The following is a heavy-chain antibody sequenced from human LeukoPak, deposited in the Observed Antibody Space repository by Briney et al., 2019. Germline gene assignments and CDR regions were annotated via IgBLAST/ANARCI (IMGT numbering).Heavy chain of an antibody. CDR2: ISSSSSYI. Sequence: GGSLRLSCAASGFTFSSYSMNWVRQAPGKGLEWVSSISSSSSYIYYADSVKGRFTISRDNSKNTLYLQMNSLRAEDTAVYYCARALPTYYYGSGSYYIDYWGQGTLVTVSS. CDR1: GFTFSSYS. V-gene: IGHV3-21*01. J-gene: IGHJ4*02. CDR3: ARALPTYYYGSGSYYIDY. D-gene: IGHD3-10*01.